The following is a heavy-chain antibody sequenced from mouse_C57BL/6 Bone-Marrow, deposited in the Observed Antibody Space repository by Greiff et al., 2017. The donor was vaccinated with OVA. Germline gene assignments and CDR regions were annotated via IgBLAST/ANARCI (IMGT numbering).Heavy chain of an antibody. CDR3: ARHEGY. V-gene: IGHV5-6*01. Sequence: EVKLVESGGDLVKPGGSLKLSCAASGFTFSSYGMSWVRQTPDKRLEWVATISSGGSYTYYPDSVKGRFTISKDKAKNTLYLQMSSLKSEDTAMYYCARHEGYWGQGTTLTVSS. CDR1: GFTFSSYG. J-gene: IGHJ2*01. CDR2: ISSGGSYT.